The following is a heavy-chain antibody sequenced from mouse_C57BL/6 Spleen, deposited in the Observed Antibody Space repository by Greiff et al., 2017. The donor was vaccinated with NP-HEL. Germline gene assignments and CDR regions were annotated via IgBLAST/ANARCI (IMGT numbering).Heavy chain of an antibody. Sequence: QVQLQQPGAELVMPGASVKLSCKASGYTFTSYWMHWVKQRPGQGLEWIGEIDPSDSYTNYNQKFKGKSTLTVYKSSSTAYMQLSSLTSEDSAVYYCATIYYDYDTWFAYWGQGTLVTVSA. CDR2: IDPSDSYT. CDR1: GYTFTSYW. D-gene: IGHD2-4*01. V-gene: IGHV1-69*01. J-gene: IGHJ3*01. CDR3: ATIYYDYDTWFAY.